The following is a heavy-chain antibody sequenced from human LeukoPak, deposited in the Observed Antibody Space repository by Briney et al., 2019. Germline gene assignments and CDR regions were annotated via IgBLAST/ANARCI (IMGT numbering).Heavy chain of an antibody. J-gene: IGHJ4*02. D-gene: IGHD5-18*01. CDR2: ISWNSGSI. CDR3: AKDLTGYSYGLDY. V-gene: IGHV3-9*01. CDR1: GFTFDDYA. Sequence: GGSLRLSCAASGFTFDDYAMHWVRQAPGKGLEWVSGISWNSGSIGYADSVKGRFTISRDNAKNSLYLQMNSPRAEDTALYYCAKDLTGYSYGLDYWGQGTLVTFSS.